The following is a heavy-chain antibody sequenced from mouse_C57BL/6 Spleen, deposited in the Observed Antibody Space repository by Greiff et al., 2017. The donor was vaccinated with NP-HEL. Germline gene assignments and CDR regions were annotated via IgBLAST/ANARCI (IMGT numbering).Heavy chain of an antibody. CDR3: AYVYYAMDY. J-gene: IGHJ4*01. Sequence: EVQRVESGPELVKPGASVKISCKASGYSFTGYYMNWVKQSPEKSLEWIGEINPSTGGTTYNQKFKAKATLTVDKSSSTAYMQLKSLTSEDSAVYYCAYVYYAMDYWGQGTSVTVSS. V-gene: IGHV1-42*01. CDR2: INPSTGGT. CDR1: GYSFTGYY.